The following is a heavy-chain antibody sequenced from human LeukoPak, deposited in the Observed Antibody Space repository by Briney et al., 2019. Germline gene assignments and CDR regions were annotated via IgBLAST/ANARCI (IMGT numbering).Heavy chain of an antibody. CDR2: ISWNSGNI. CDR1: GFTFDDYA. J-gene: IGHJ4*02. V-gene: IGHV3-9*01. D-gene: IGHD3-10*01. CDR3: AVLGGMVRGVYLDY. Sequence: PGRSLRLSCAASGFTFDDYAMHWVRQPPGKGLEWVSGISWNSGNIGYADSVKGRFTISRDNAKNSLYLQMNSLRAEDTALYYCAVLGGMVRGVYLDYWGQGTLVTVSS.